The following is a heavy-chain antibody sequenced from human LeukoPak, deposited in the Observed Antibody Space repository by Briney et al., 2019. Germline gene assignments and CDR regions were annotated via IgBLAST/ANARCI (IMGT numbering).Heavy chain of an antibody. CDR1: GGSISSCY. J-gene: IGHJ4*02. CDR2: IYYSGST. D-gene: IGHD3-3*01. Sequence: SETLSLTCTVSGGSISSCYWSWIRQPPGKGLEWIGYIYYSGSTNYNPSLKSRVTISVDTSKNQFSLKLSSVTAADTAVYYCARSRLDFWSGYYASYFDYWGQGTLVTVSS. V-gene: IGHV4-59*01. CDR3: ARSRLDFWSGYYASYFDY.